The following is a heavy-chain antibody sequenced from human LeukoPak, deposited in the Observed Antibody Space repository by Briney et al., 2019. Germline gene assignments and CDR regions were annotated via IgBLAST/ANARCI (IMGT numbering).Heavy chain of an antibody. Sequence: ASVKVFCKVSGYTLTELSMHWVRQAPGQGLEWMRWINPNSGGTNYAQKFQGRVTMTRDTSISTAYMELSRLRSDDTAVYYCASDCSSTSCYNAFDIWGQGTMVTVSS. V-gene: IGHV1-2*02. D-gene: IGHD2-2*02. CDR2: INPNSGGT. J-gene: IGHJ3*02. CDR1: GYTLTELS. CDR3: ASDCSSTSCYNAFDI.